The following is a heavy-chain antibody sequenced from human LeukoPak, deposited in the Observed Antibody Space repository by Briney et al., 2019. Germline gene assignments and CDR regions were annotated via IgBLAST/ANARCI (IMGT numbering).Heavy chain of an antibody. V-gene: IGHV3-20*01. J-gene: IGHJ4*02. CDR2: FNWNGDST. Sequence: PGGSLRLSCAASGFNLDDYDMSWVRQAPGKGLEWVSGFNWNGDSTGYADSVKGRFTISRDNAKNSLYLQMNSLRVEDTAVYHCARARLAVSGNYFENWGQGTLVTVSS. D-gene: IGHD6-19*01. CDR3: ARARLAVSGNYFEN. CDR1: GFNLDDYD.